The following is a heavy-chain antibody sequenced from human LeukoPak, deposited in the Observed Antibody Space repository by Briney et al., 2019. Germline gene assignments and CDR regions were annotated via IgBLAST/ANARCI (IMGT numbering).Heavy chain of an antibody. CDR3: VREDFWSGYSNYFDY. CDR1: GFTFSDYY. J-gene: IGHJ4*02. D-gene: IGHD3-3*01. V-gene: IGHV3-11*01. Sequence: AGSLRLSCAAAGFTFSDYYMSWIRQAPGKGLEWVSCITSIGSTIYYEDSVKGRFTISRDNAKKSLYLQMNSLRAEDTAVYYCVREDFWSGYSNYFDYWGQGTLVTVSS. CDR2: ITSIGSTI.